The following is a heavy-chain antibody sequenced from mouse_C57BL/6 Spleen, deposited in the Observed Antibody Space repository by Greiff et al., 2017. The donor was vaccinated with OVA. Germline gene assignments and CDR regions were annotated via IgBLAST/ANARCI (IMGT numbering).Heavy chain of an antibody. Sequence: EVLLVESGGGLVQPGGSMKLSCVASGFTFSNYWMNWVRQSPEKGLEWVAQLSLTSDNSATHYAVSVKGRFTISRDDSKSSVYLQMNNLRAEDSGIYYCRGYLNYFDYWGQGTTLTVSS. CDR3: RGYLNYFDY. J-gene: IGHJ2*01. D-gene: IGHD2-1*01. V-gene: IGHV6-3*01. CDR1: GFTFSNYW. CDR2: LSLTSDNSAT.